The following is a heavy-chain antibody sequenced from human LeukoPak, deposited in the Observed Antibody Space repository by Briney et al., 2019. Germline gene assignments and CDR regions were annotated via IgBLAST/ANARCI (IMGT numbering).Heavy chain of an antibody. V-gene: IGHV1-2*02. CDR1: GYTFTGYY. CDR3: ARTPMVRGVIRDY. D-gene: IGHD3-10*01. J-gene: IGHJ4*02. CDR2: INPNSGGT. Sequence: ASVKVSCKASGYTFTGYYMHWVRQAPGQGLEWMGWINPNSGGTNYAQKFQGRVTMTRDTSISTAYMELSRLRSDDTAVYYCARTPMVRGVIRDYWGQGTLVTVSS.